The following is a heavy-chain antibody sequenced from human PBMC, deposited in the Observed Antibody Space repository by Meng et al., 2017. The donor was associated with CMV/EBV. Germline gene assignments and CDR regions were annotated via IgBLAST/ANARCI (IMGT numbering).Heavy chain of an antibody. V-gene: IGHV3-15*01. CDR1: GFTFSNAW. CDR3: TTIYGIPPRGYSGYGAADAFDI. J-gene: IGHJ3*02. D-gene: IGHD5-12*01. CDR2: IKSKPDGGTA. Sequence: GGPLRLSCAASGFTFSNAWLSWVRQAPGKGLARVGPIKSKPDGGTADYAAPVKGRFTISRDDSKNTLYLKMNSLKTEDTAVYYCTTIYGIPPRGYSGYGAADAFDIWGQGTMVTVSS.